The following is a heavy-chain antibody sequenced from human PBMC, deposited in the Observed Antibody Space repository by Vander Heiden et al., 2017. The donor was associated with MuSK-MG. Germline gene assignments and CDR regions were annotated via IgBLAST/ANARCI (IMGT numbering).Heavy chain of an antibody. J-gene: IGHJ4*02. CDR2: INHSGST. D-gene: IGHD6-25*01. CDR3: AREGSSGWRGLYYFDY. Sequence: GEINHSGSTNYNPSLKSRVTISVDTSKNQFSLKLSSVTAADTAVYYCAREGSSGWRGLYYFDYWGQGTLVTVSS. V-gene: IGHV4-34*01.